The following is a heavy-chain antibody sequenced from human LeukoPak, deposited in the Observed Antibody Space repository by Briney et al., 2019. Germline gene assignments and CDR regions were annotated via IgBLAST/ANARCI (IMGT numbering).Heavy chain of an antibody. J-gene: IGHJ4*02. Sequence: GGSLRLSCAASGFTFSSYAMSWVRQAPGKGLEWVSGISGSGGNTYYADSVKGRFTISRDNSKNTLYLQMNSLRAEDTAVYYCAKARQWLGEGLDYWGQGTLVTVSS. CDR1: GFTFSSYA. V-gene: IGHV3-23*01. CDR3: AKARQWLGEGLDY. CDR2: ISGSGGNT. D-gene: IGHD3-10*01.